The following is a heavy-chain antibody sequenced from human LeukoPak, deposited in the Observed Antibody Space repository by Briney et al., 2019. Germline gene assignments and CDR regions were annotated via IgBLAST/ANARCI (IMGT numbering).Heavy chain of an antibody. J-gene: IGHJ4*02. D-gene: IGHD3/OR15-3a*01. V-gene: IGHV3-11*06. CDR3: ARDTTDDGLGFDY. Sequence: SVKGRFTISRDNAKNSLYLQMNSLRAEDTAVYYCARDTTDDGLGFDYWGQGTLVTVSS.